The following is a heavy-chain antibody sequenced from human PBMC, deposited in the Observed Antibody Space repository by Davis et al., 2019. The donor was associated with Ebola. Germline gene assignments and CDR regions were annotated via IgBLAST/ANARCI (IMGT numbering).Heavy chain of an antibody. J-gene: IGHJ4*02. CDR1: GFTFSSYW. CDR3: ARGRGDCKSTSCFIDY. V-gene: IGHV3-74*01. D-gene: IGHD2-2*01. CDR2: SNSDGNST. Sequence: HTGGSLRLSCAASGFTFSSYWMHWVRQAPGKGLVWVSRSNSDGNSTTYADSVKGRFTISRDNAKNTLYLQMNSLSAEDTAVYYCARGRGDCKSTSCFIDYWGQGTLVTVSS.